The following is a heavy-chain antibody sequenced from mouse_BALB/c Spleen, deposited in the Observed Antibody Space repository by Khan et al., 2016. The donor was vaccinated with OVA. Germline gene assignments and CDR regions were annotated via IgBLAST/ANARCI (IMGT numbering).Heavy chain of an antibody. CDR2: ILPGSGSR. D-gene: IGHD1-1*01. V-gene: IGHV1-9*01. CDR1: GYTFSGYW. CDR3: ARVNYGSRDYFDS. J-gene: IGHJ2*01. Sequence: QMQLEESGAELMKPGASVKISCKATGYTFSGYWLEWVKQRPGHGLEWIGEILPGSGSRDYNEKFKGKATFTADISSKTTYMQLSSLTSEDSAVYYCARVNYGSRDYFDSWGQGTTLTVAS.